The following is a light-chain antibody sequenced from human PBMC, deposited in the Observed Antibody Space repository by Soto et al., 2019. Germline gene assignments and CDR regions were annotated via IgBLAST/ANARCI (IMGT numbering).Light chain of an antibody. CDR1: QSVSSTY. CDR3: QQYGGSPRYT. Sequence: ELVLTQSPGTLSLSPGEKATLSCRASQSVSSTYLAWYQQKPGQAPRLLIYGASSRATGIPDRFSGSGSGTDFTLSISSLEPEDFAVYYCQQYGGSPRYTFGQGTKLEIK. V-gene: IGKV3-20*01. CDR2: GAS. J-gene: IGKJ2*01.